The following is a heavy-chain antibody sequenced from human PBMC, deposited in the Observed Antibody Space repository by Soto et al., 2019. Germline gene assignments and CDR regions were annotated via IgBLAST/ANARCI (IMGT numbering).Heavy chain of an antibody. V-gene: IGHV3-48*02. J-gene: IGHJ4*02. Sequence: EVQLVESGGGLEQPGGSLRLSCAASGFTFSSYSMNWVHQAPGKGLEWLSYISSRGDTIYYADSVKGRFTISRDNAKNSLDLQMNSLRDEDTAVYYCARGGDSAFFVSWGQGTLVTVSS. D-gene: IGHD3-10*01. CDR2: ISSRGDTI. CDR3: ARGGDSAFFVS. CDR1: GFTFSSYS.